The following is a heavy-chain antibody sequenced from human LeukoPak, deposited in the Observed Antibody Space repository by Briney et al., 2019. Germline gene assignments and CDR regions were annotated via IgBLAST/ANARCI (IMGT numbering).Heavy chain of an antibody. CDR1: GFTFSSYA. V-gene: IGHV3-23*01. CDR2: ISGSGGST. Sequence: GGSLRLSCAASGFTFSSYAMSWVRQAPGKGLEWVSAISGSGGSTYYADSVKGRFTISRDNAKNSLYLQMNSLKTEDTAVYYCARPQATTFDAFDIWGQGTMVTVSS. D-gene: IGHD1-26*01. J-gene: IGHJ3*02. CDR3: ARPQATTFDAFDI.